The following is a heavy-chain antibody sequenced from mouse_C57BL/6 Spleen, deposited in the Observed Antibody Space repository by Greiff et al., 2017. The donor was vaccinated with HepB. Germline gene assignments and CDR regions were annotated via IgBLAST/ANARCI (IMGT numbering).Heavy chain of an antibody. J-gene: IGHJ2*01. Sequence: VQLQQSGPELVKPGASVKISCKASGYAFSSSWMNWVKQRPGKGLEWIGRIYPGDGDTNYNGKFKGKATLTADKSSSTAYMQLSSLTSGDSAVYFCASGGTTVPFDYWGQGTTLTVSS. V-gene: IGHV1-82*01. D-gene: IGHD1-1*01. CDR3: ASGGTTVPFDY. CDR2: IYPGDGDT. CDR1: GYAFSSSW.